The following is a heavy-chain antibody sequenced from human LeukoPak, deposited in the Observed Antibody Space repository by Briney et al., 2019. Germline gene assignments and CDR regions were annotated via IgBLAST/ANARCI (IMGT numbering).Heavy chain of an antibody. CDR2: IYHSGST. CDR3: AREGVGATGNDY. CDR1: GYSISSGYY. V-gene: IGHV4-38-2*02. D-gene: IGHD1-26*01. Sequence: SETLSLTCTVSGYSISSGYYWGWIRQPPGKGLEGIGSIYHSGSTYYNPSLKSRVTISVDTSKNQFSLKLSSVTAADTAVYYCAREGVGATGNDYWGQGTLVTVSS. J-gene: IGHJ4*02.